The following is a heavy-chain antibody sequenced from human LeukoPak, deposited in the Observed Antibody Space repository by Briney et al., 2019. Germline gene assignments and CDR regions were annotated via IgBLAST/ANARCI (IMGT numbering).Heavy chain of an antibody. D-gene: IGHD4-17*01. CDR2: INSDESDT. CDR3: ARGLRRGDY. V-gene: IGHV3-74*01. J-gene: IGHJ4*02. Sequence: QPGGSLRLSCAASGFTFSTYWMHWVRQAPGKGLVWVSRINSDESDTRSADSVKGRFTISRDNAKNSLVLQMNSLRAEDTAVYYCARGLRRGDYWGQGTLVTVSS. CDR1: GFTFSTYW.